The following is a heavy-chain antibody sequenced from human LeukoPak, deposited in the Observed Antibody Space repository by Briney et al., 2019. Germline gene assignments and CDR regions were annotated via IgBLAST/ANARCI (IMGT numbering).Heavy chain of an antibody. Sequence: PSETLSLTCTVSGGSLSSYYWSWVRQPPGKGLEWIGYIYYSGSANYNPSLKSRVTISVDTSRNQFSLKVRSVTAADTAVYYCARVLARVRGVIITPRPGNYYGMDVWGQGTTVTVSS. CDR3: ARVLARVRGVIITPRPGNYYGMDV. CDR2: IYYSGSA. V-gene: IGHV4-59*01. CDR1: GGSLSSYY. D-gene: IGHD3-10*01. J-gene: IGHJ6*02.